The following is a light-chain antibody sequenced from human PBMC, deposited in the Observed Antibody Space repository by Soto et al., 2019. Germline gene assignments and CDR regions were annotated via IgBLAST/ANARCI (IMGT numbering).Light chain of an antibody. V-gene: IGKV3-15*01. J-gene: IGKJ4*01. CDR1: QGVSSN. CDR3: QQYHNWPPLT. CDR2: GAS. Sequence: EIVLTQSPATLSVSPGEGATLSCRASQGVSSNLAWYQQKPGQAPRLLIYGASTRATDIPARFSGSGSGTEFTLTIGSLQSEDFAVYYCQQYHNWPPLTFGGGTKVEIK.